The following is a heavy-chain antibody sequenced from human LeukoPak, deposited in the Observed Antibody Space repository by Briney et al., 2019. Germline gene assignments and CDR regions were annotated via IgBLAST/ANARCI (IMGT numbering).Heavy chain of an antibody. J-gene: IGHJ4*02. CDR2: ISGDGYST. V-gene: IGHV3-23*01. CDR1: GFTFSSYA. Sequence: PGRSLRLSCAASGFTFSSYARHWVRQAPGGGLEWVSGISGDGYSTYYADSVKGRFAISRDNSKSTLYLQMNSLRAEDTAVYYCAKDFGRNLGGPGYWGRGTRVTVSS. D-gene: IGHD3-10*01. CDR3: AKDFGRNLGGPGY.